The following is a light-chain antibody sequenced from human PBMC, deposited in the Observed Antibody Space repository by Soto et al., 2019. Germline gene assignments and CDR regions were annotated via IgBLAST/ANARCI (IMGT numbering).Light chain of an antibody. CDR3: QQRNSWPLT. V-gene: IGKV3-11*01. J-gene: IGKJ4*01. CDR2: DAS. Sequence: EIVLAQSPATLSLFPGERATLSCRASQRIINYLAWYQQRPGQAPRLLIYDASSRAPGIPARFSGSGSGTDFTLTISSLEPEDVAIYYCQQRNSWPLTFGGGSKVDIK. CDR1: QRIINY.